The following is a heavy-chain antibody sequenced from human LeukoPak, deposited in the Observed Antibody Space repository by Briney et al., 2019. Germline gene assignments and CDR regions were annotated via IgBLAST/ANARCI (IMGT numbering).Heavy chain of an antibody. CDR3: ARDFADCSNTSCYYYYMDV. CDR2: IIPIFGTA. D-gene: IGHD2-2*01. J-gene: IGHJ6*03. Sequence: SVKVSCKASGGTFSSYAISWVRQAPGQGLEWMGGIIPIFGTANYAQKFQGRVTITTDESTSTAYMELSSLRSEDTAVYYCARDFADCSNTSCYYYYMDVWGKGTTVTVSS. CDR1: GGTFSSYA. V-gene: IGHV1-69*05.